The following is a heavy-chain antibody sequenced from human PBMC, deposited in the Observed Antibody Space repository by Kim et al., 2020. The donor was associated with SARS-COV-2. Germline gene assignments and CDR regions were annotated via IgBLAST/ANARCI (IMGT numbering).Heavy chain of an antibody. J-gene: IGHJ5*01. CDR1: GFTFSNYA. Sequence: GGSLRLSCAASGFTFSNYAMRWVRQAPGKGLEWVAVIWYSGSNKYYADSVKGRFTISRDNSKNTLYLQMNSLRAEDTAVYYCARSPPHYYVSCWDQDS. CDR2: IWYSGSNK. V-gene: IGHV3-33*01. D-gene: IGHD3-10*02. CDR3: ARSPPHYYVSCWDQDS.